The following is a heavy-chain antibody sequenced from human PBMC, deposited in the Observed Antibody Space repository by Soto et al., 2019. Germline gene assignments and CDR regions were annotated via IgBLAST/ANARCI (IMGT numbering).Heavy chain of an antibody. CDR1: GFTFSSYS. D-gene: IGHD2-15*01. Sequence: GGSLRLSCAASGFTFSSYSMNWVRQAPGKGLEWVSYISSSSSTIYYADSVKGRFTISRDNAKNSLYLQMNSLRDEDTAVYYCARDLNFDDIVVVVAATPRVDWFDPWGQGTLVTVSS. CDR2: ISSSSSTI. J-gene: IGHJ5*02. CDR3: ARDLNFDDIVVVVAATPRVDWFDP. V-gene: IGHV3-48*02.